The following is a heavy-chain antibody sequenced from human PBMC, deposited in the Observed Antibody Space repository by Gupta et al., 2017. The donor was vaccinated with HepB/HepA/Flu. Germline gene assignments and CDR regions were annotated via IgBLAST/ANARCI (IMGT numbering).Heavy chain of an antibody. CDR1: GFTLSSYW. V-gene: IGHV3-74*01. D-gene: IGHD5-12*01. CDR3: ARDDGFSFGYGDAYDL. Sequence: EVQLVESGGGLVQPGGSLRLSCAASGFTLSSYWIHWVRQAPGKGLVWVSRINSNGVIISYADSVKGRFTISRDNAKNTVYLQMNSVRAEDTAMYHCARDDGFSFGYGDAYDLWGQGTMVTVSS. CDR2: INSNGVII. J-gene: IGHJ3*01.